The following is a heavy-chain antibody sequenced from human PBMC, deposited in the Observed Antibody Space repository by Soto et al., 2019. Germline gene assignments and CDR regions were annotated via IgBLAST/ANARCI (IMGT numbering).Heavy chain of an antibody. CDR2: IYSGGST. CDR3: ARAPRGNGFCYLDV. D-gene: IGHD2-8*01. V-gene: IGHV3-53*02. J-gene: IGHJ6*01. Sequence: EVQLVETGGGLIQPGGSLRLSCAASGFTVSSNYMSWVRQAPGKGLEWVSVIYSGGSTYYADSVKGRFTISRDNSKNTLYLQMNSLRAEDTAVYYCARAPRGNGFCYLDVWGQGTTVTVS. CDR1: GFTVSSNY.